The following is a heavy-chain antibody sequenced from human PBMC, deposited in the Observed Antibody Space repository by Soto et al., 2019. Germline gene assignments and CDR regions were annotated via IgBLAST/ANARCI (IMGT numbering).Heavy chain of an antibody. D-gene: IGHD4-17*01. Sequence: SVKVSCKASGGTFSSYAISWVRQAPGQGLEWMGGIIPIFGTANYAQKFQGRVTITADESTSTAYMELSSLRSEDTAVYYCARGGADYGGNSGYYYYGMDVWGQGTTVTVSS. CDR2: IIPIFGTA. J-gene: IGHJ6*02. CDR3: ARGGADYGGNSGYYYYGMDV. CDR1: GGTFSSYA. V-gene: IGHV1-69*13.